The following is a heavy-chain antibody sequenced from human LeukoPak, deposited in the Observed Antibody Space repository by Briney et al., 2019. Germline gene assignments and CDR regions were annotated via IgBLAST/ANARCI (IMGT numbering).Heavy chain of an antibody. D-gene: IGHD6-13*01. CDR3: AKAAAGPHLFDP. Sequence: PGTSLRLSCAASGFTFSTYVMHWVRQAPGKGLEWEAVISYDGSNKYYADSVKGRFTISRDNPKSTLFLQMNSLRAEDTAVYYCAKAAAGPHLFDPWGQGTLVTVSS. J-gene: IGHJ5*02. V-gene: IGHV3-30*04. CDR2: ISYDGSNK. CDR1: GFTFSTYV.